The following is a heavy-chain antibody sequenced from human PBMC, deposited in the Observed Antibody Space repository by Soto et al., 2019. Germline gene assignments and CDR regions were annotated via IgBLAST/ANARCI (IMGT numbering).Heavy chain of an antibody. CDR1: GFTFFNYA. D-gene: IGHD6-13*01. Sequence: GGSLRLSCAGSGFTFFNYAMHWVRQAPGKGLEWVGVISKAGESEYSDSVKGRFTISRDKSTLYLQLNRLTAEDSAVYYCARDPLAGIAAAGLSEYFQYSGQGTQVTVSS. V-gene: IGHV3-30*04. J-gene: IGHJ1*01. CDR2: ISKAGESE. CDR3: ARDPLAGIAAAGLSEYFQY.